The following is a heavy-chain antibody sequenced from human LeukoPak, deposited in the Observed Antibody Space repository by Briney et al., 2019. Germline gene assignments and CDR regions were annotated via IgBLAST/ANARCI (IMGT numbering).Heavy chain of an antibody. D-gene: IGHD6-13*01. J-gene: IGHJ3*02. CDR1: GFTFSSYW. CDR2: INSDGSST. V-gene: IGHV3-74*01. CDR3: ARDREGAASGGLLSAFDI. Sequence: GGSLRLSCAASGFTFSSYWMHWVRQAPGKGLVWVSRINSDGSSTSYADSVKGRFTISRDNAKNTLYLQMNSLRAEDTAVYYCARDREGAASGGLLSAFDIWGQGTMVTVSS.